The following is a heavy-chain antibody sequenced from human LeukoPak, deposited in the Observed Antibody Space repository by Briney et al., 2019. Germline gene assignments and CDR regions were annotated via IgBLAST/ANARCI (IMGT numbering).Heavy chain of an antibody. D-gene: IGHD3-3*01. Sequence: SETLSRTRTVSGDSIRDSGWSWGWIRQPPGKGLEWIGTMPYDEKVSDNEIPSYNPSIKRRVTISADTSKNQLYLRVNSVTAADTALYYCARGFRPGWYFDPWGRGTQVTVSS. CDR1: GDSIRDSGWS. J-gene: IGHJ2*01. V-gene: IGHV4-39*01. CDR3: ARGFRPGWYFDP. CDR2: MPYDEKVSDNEIP.